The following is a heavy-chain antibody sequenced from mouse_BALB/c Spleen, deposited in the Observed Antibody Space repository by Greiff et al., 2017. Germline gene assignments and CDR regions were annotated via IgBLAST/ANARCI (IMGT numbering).Heavy chain of an antibody. CDR2: ISNGGGST. J-gene: IGHJ1*01. CDR3: ARRGHYYGSPPYWYFDV. D-gene: IGHD1-1*01. V-gene: IGHV5-12-2*01. Sequence: EVKLMESGGGLVQPGGSLKLSCAASGFTFSSYTMSWVRQTPEKRLEWVAYISNGGGSTYYPDTVKGRFTISRDNAKNTLYLQMSSLKSEDTAMYYCARRGHYYGSPPYWYFDVGGAGTTVTVSS. CDR1: GFTFSSYT.